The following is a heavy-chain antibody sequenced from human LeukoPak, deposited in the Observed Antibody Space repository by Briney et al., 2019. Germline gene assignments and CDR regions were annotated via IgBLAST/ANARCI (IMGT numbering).Heavy chain of an antibody. V-gene: IGHV4-59*11. CDR3: ARAPGGQQLVLKGAFDI. Sequence: SETLSLTCTASGGSISSHYWSWIRQPPGKGLEWIGYIYYSGSTNYNPSLKSRVTISVDTSKNQFSLKLSSVTAADTAVYYCARAPGGQQLVLKGAFDIWGQGTMVTVSS. CDR1: GGSISSHY. CDR2: IYYSGST. D-gene: IGHD6-13*01. J-gene: IGHJ3*02.